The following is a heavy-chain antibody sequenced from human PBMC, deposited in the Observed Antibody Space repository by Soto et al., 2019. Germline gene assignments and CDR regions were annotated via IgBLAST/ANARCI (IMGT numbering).Heavy chain of an antibody. CDR3: ARDRGNVY. Sequence: GGSLRLSCAASGFTFSSYSMDWVRQAPGKGLEWVSSISSSSSYIYYADSVKGRFTISRDNAKNSLYLQMNSRRAEDSAVEYCARDRGNVYWGQGTLVTVSS. J-gene: IGHJ4*02. CDR2: ISSSSSYI. V-gene: IGHV3-21*01. CDR1: GFTFSSYS.